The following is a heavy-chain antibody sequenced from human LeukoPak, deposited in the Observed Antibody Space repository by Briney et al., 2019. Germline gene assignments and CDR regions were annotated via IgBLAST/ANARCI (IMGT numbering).Heavy chain of an antibody. V-gene: IGHV4-59*01. CDR3: AREGRDGYNSQGAFDI. CDR2: ITYSGST. D-gene: IGHD5-24*01. Sequence: SETLSLTCTVSGGSISSYYWSWIRQPPGKGLEWIGYITYSGSTNYNPSLKSRVTISLDTSKNQFSLKLSSVTAADTAVYYCAREGRDGYNSQGAFDIWGQGTMVTVSS. J-gene: IGHJ3*02. CDR1: GGSISSYY.